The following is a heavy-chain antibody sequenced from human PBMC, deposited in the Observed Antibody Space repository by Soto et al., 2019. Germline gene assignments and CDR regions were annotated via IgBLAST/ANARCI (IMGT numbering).Heavy chain of an antibody. CDR2: IRSKANSYAT. CDR1: GFTFSGSA. V-gene: IGHV3-73*01. CDR3: TMYPGNDGGSYYYYGMDV. D-gene: IGHD1-1*01. J-gene: IGHJ6*02. Sequence: EVQLVESGGGLVQPGGSLKLSCAASGFTFSGSAMHWVRQASGKGLEWVGRIRSKANSYATAYAASVKGRFTISRDESKNTAYLQMNSLKTEDTAVYYCTMYPGNDGGSYYYYGMDVWGQGTTVTVSS.